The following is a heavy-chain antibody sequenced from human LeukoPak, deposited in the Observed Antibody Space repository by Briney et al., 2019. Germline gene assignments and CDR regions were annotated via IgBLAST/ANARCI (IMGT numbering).Heavy chain of an antibody. CDR3: AKYLYPTTPYFDY. J-gene: IGHJ4*02. Sequence: PGGSPRLSCAASGFTFSSYGMHWVRQAPGKGLEWVALISYDGSNKYYADSVKGRFTISRDNSKNTLYLQMNSLRAEDTAVYYCAKYLYPTTPYFDYWGQGTLVTVSS. V-gene: IGHV3-30*18. D-gene: IGHD4-11*01. CDR1: GFTFSSYG. CDR2: ISYDGSNK.